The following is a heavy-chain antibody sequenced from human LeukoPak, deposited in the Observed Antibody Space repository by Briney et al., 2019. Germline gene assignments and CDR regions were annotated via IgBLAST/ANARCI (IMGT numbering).Heavy chain of an antibody. Sequence: PSQTLSLTCTVSSGSISSYYWSSIRQPPGKGLEWIGYIYYSGTTNYNPSLKSRVTISVDTSKNQFSLKLSSVTAADTAVYYCARGVYIAAAQYGYWGQGTLVTVSS. D-gene: IGHD6-13*01. V-gene: IGHV4-59*01. CDR3: ARGVYIAAAQYGY. CDR2: IYYSGTT. J-gene: IGHJ4*02. CDR1: SGSISSYY.